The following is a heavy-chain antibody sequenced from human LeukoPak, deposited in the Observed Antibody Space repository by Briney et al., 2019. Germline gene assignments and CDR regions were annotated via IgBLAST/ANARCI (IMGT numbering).Heavy chain of an antibody. J-gene: IGHJ4*02. CDR2: ISFDGSNK. CDR1: GFTFRTSA. Sequence: GGSLRLSCAASGFTFRTSAMHWVRQAPGKGLEWVAVISFDGSNKYYADSVKGRFTISRDNSKNTLYLQMNSLRAEDTAVYYRAKDPRVWLGELLPYYFDYWGQGTLVTVSS. D-gene: IGHD1-26*01. V-gene: IGHV3-30*18. CDR3: AKDPRVWLGELLPYYFDY.